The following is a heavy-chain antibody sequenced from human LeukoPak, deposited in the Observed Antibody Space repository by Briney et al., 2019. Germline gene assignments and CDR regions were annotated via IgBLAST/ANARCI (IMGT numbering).Heavy chain of an antibody. D-gene: IGHD2-8*01. Sequence: PGGSLRLSCAASGFSFDDYSMTWGRQTPGKGLEWLSYIIETGSTIFSAGSVRGRFIIPRDNAKNSLHLQMSSLRDGDTAVYYCARVRAGVYLDYWGQGTRVSVSS. CDR3: ARVRAGVYLDY. CDR2: IIETGSTI. J-gene: IGHJ4*02. CDR1: GFSFDDYS. V-gene: IGHV3-48*02.